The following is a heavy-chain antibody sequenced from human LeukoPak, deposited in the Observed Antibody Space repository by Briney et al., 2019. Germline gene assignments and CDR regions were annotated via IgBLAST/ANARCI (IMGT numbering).Heavy chain of an antibody. V-gene: IGHV3-23*01. J-gene: IGHJ4*02. CDR2: ISGSGGST. CDR3: AKGNWRYFDY. Sequence: GGSLRLSRAASGFTFSTYVMSWVRQAPGKGLEWVSAISGSGGSTYYAGSVKGRFTISRDNSKNTLYVQMNSLGADDTAVYYCAKGNWRYFDYWGQGTLVTVSS. D-gene: IGHD1-1*01. CDR1: GFTFSTYV.